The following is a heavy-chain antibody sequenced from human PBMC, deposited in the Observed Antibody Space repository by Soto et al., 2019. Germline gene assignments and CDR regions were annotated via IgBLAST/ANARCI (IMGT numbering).Heavy chain of an antibody. Sequence: QVQLVESGGGVVQPGRSLRLSCAASGFTFSSYGMHWVRQAPGKGLEWVAVIWYDGSNKYYADSVKGRFTISRDNSKNTLYLQMNSLRAEDTAVYYCATLEDVYCSGGSCYSGDDAFDIWGQGIMVTVSS. J-gene: IGHJ3*02. CDR2: IWYDGSNK. V-gene: IGHV3-33*01. D-gene: IGHD2-15*01. CDR3: ATLEDVYCSGGSCYSGDDAFDI. CDR1: GFTFSSYG.